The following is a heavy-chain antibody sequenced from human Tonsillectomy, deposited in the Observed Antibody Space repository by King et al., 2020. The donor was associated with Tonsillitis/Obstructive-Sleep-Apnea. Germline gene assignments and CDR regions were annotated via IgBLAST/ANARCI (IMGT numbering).Heavy chain of an antibody. V-gene: IGHV7-4-1*02. D-gene: IGHD2-2*01. CDR1: GYTFTDYP. J-gene: IGHJ6*03. CDR3: VRDEEIPAASYYYYYMDV. Sequence: QLVQSGSELKKPGASVKVSCKASGYTFTDYPMNWVRQAPGQGLEWMGWINTNTGNPTYAQGFTGRFVFSLATSVSTAYLQISSLKAEDPAVYYCVRDEEIPAASYYYYYMDVWGKGTTVTVSS. CDR2: INTNTGNP.